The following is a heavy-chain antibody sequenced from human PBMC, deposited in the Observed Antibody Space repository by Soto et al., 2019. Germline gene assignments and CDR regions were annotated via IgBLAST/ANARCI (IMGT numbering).Heavy chain of an antibody. D-gene: IGHD2-2*02. CDR3: ARDLNGYCSSTSCYIHGAFDI. V-gene: IGHV1-3*01. CDR2: INAGNGNT. J-gene: IGHJ3*02. Sequence: ASVKVSCKSSGYTFTSYSMHWVRQAPGQRLEWMGWINAGNGNTKYSQKFQGRVTITRDTSASTAYMELSSLRSEDTAVYYCARDLNGYCSSTSCYIHGAFDIWGQGTMLTV. CDR1: GYTFTSYS.